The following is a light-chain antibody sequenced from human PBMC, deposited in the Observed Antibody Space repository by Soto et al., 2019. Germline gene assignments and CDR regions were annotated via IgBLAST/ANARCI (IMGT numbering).Light chain of an antibody. CDR1: QGISNY. Sequence: DIQMTQSPCSLSASVGDRVTITCRASQGISNYLAWYQQKPGKVPQLLINAASILQSGVPSRFSGSGSGTDFTLTISSLQPEDVATYYCQKYDSAPRTFGQGKRLEIK. J-gene: IGKJ5*01. CDR3: QKYDSAPRT. V-gene: IGKV1-27*01. CDR2: AAS.